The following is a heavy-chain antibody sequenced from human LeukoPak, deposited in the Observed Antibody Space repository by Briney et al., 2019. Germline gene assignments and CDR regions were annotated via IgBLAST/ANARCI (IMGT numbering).Heavy chain of an antibody. CDR1: GGSISSYY. V-gene: IGHV4-59*01. J-gene: IGHJ4*01. D-gene: IGHD3-16*01. Sequence: SETLSLTCTVSGGSISSYYWSWIRQPPGKGLEWIGYISYTGSTNYSPSLKTRVTISVDTSKKQFSLKLSSVTAADTAVYYCARDGAPGGSAYFDYWGHGTLVTVSS. CDR2: ISYTGST. CDR3: ARDGAPGGSAYFDY.